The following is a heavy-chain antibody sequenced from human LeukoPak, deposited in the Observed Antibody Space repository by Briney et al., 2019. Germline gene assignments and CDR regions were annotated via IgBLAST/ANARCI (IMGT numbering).Heavy chain of an antibody. J-gene: IGHJ4*02. CDR3: AKDLRTGLVVIGFDY. D-gene: IGHD3-22*01. CDR2: VYGGGST. V-gene: IGHV3-53*01. CDR1: GFTVSNNY. Sequence: PGGSLRLSCAASGFTVSNNYMSWVRQAPGKGLEWVSVVYGGGSTYYADSVKGRFTISRDNSKNTLYLQMNSLRAEDTAVYYCAKDLRTGLVVIGFDYWGQGTLVTVSS.